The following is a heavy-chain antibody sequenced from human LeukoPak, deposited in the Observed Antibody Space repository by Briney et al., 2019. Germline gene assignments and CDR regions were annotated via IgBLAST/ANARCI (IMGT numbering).Heavy chain of an antibody. J-gene: IGHJ4*02. CDR3: ARDRLGFDY. D-gene: IGHD3-16*01. V-gene: IGHV3-64*01. CDR1: GFTSSNYA. Sequence: GGALRLSCAASGFTSSNYAIHWGRQAPGKGLEYVSAISSNGGNTYYANSVKGRFTISRENSKNTLYLQMGSLRAEDMAVYYCARDRLGFDYWGQGTLVTVSS. CDR2: ISSNGGNT.